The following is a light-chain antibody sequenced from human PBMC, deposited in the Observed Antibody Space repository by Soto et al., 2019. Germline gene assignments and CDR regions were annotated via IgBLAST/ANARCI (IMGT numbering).Light chain of an antibody. CDR3: SSYTSTSNIVA. CDR2: EVS. V-gene: IGLV2-14*01. CDR1: SSDVGGYNY. Sequence: QSALTQPASVSGSPGQSITISCTGTSSDVGGYNYVSWYQQHPGKAPKLMIYEVSNRPSGVSNRFSGSKSGNTASLTISGLQAEDEADYYCSSYTSTSNIVAFGGGTQLTVL. J-gene: IGLJ2*01.